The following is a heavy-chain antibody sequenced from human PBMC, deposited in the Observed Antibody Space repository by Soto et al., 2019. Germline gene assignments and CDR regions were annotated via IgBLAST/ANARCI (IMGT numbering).Heavy chain of an antibody. CDR1: GFTFSSYA. J-gene: IGHJ6*02. CDR2: ISGSGGST. V-gene: IGHV3-23*01. Sequence: GGSLRLSCAASGFTFSSYAMSWVRQAPGKGLEWVSAISGSGGSTYYADSVKGRFTISRDNSKNTLYLQMNSLRAEDTAVYYCAKEGGLGAVVVVAATLYYGMDVWGQGTTVTVSS. CDR3: AKEGGLGAVVVVAATLYYGMDV. D-gene: IGHD2-15*01.